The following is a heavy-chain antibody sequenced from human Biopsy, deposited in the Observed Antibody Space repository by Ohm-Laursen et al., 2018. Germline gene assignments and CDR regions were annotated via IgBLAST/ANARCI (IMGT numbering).Heavy chain of an antibody. V-gene: IGHV4-31*03. J-gene: IGHJ4*02. CDR3: ARLGSSVYFPTFFDF. Sequence: TQSLICTVSGASLNGGCALWNWIRRQTGKGLEWIGNYLYSANTYENPSLKSRVTISVDKSKNQFSLKLSFVTAADTAVYYCARLGSSVYFPTFFDFWGQGTLVTVSS. CDR1: GASLNGGCAL. CDR2: YLYSANT. D-gene: IGHD2-15*01.